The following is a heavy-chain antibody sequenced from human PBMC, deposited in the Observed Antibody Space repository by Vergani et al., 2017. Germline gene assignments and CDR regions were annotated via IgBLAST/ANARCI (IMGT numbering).Heavy chain of an antibody. J-gene: IGHJ3*02. CDR3: TTGGIAAVVGAFDI. CDR1: GFTFSSYW. D-gene: IGHD6-13*01. Sequence: EVQLVESGGGLVQPGGSLRLSCAASGFTFSSYWMHGVRQAPGKGLVWVSRINSDGSSTSYADSVKGRFTISRENSKNTLYLQMNSLKTEDTAVYYCTTGGIAAVVGAFDIWGQGTMVTVSS. CDR2: INSDGSST. V-gene: IGHV3-74*01.